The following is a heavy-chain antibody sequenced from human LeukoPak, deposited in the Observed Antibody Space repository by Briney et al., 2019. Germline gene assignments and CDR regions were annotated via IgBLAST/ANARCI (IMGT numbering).Heavy chain of an antibody. V-gene: IGHV4-59*01. Sequence: SETLSLTCAVSGGSMRNYYWSWIRQPPGKGLEWIGYTYDSGSSSYNPSLRSRVSISMDTSKNQFSPNLSSVTAADTAVYYCARGWASSWYYFDFWGQGTLVTVSS. D-gene: IGHD2-2*01. CDR1: GGSMRNYY. CDR2: TYDSGSS. J-gene: IGHJ4*02. CDR3: ARGWASSWYYFDF.